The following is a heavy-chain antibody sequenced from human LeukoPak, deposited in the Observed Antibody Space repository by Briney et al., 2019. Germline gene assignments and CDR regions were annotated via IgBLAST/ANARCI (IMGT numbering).Heavy chain of an antibody. CDR2: ISSSGSTI. CDR3: AELGITMIGGV. Sequence: GGTLRLSCAASGFTFSSYGMTWVRQAPGKGLEGVSYISSSGSTIYYADSVKGRFTISRDNAKNSLYLQMNSLRAEDTAVYYCAELGITMIGGVWGKGTTVTISS. J-gene: IGHJ6*04. D-gene: IGHD3-10*02. CDR1: GFTFSSYG. V-gene: IGHV3-48*03.